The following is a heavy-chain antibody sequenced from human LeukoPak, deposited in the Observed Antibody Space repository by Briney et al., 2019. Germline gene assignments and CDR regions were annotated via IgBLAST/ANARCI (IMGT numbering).Heavy chain of an antibody. V-gene: IGHV4-30-4*01. J-gene: IGHJ5*02. D-gene: IGHD6-6*01. CDR1: GGSISSGDYY. Sequence: SETLSLTCTVSGGSISSGDYYWSWIRQPPGKGLEWIGYIYYSGSTYYNLSLKSRVTMSVDTSKNQFSLILRSVTAADTAVYYCARKYPDHWFDPWGQGTLVTVSS. CDR2: IYYSGST. CDR3: ARKYPDHWFDP.